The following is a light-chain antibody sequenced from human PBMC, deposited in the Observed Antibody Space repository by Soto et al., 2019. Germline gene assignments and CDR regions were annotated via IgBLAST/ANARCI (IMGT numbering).Light chain of an antibody. CDR3: TSYTSSSTSYV. CDR1: SSDVGGYNY. V-gene: IGLV2-14*01. Sequence: VLTQPASVSGSPGQSIPISCTGTSSDVGGYNYVSWYQHHPGKAPKLMIYEVSNRPSGVSNRFSGSKSGNTASLTISGLQAEDEADYYCTSYTSSSTSYVFGTGTKLTVL. CDR2: EVS. J-gene: IGLJ1*01.